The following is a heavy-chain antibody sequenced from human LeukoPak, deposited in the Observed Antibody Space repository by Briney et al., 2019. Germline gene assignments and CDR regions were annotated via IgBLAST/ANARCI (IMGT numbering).Heavy chain of an antibody. Sequence: RSGGSLRLSCAASGFTFSSYAMSWVRQAPGKGLEWVSAISGSGGSTYYADSVKGRFTISRDNSKNTLYLQMNSLRAEDTAVYYCARELRGYCSTTSCPFGYWGQGTLVTVSS. D-gene: IGHD2-2*01. CDR2: ISGSGGST. J-gene: IGHJ4*02. V-gene: IGHV3-23*01. CDR3: ARELRGYCSTTSCPFGY. CDR1: GFTFSSYA.